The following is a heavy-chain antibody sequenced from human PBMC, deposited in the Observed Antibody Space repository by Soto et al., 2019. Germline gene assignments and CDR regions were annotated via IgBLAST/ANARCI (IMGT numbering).Heavy chain of an antibody. CDR3: ARHWTGLDY. D-gene: IGHD2-8*02. V-gene: IGHV4-59*08. J-gene: IGHJ4*02. Sequence: QVQLQESGPGLVKPSEPLSLPCTVPGGSISSYYWGWIGQPPGQGLEYIGYIHYSGSTNYKPALRSRVTTAVDKSKNKFSLKLSSVTAADTAVYYCARHWTGLDYWGQGTLVTVSS. CDR1: GGSISSYY. CDR2: IHYSGST.